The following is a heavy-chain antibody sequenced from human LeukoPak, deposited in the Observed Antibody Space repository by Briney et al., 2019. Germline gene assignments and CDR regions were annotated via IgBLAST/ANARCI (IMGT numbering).Heavy chain of an antibody. V-gene: IGHV4-34*01. CDR2: INHSGST. J-gene: IGHJ4*02. D-gene: IGHD2-15*01. CDR1: GGSFSGYY. CDR3: ARVDLRAAYFDY. Sequence: SETLSLTCAVYGGSFSGYYWSWIRQPPGKGLEWIGEINHSGSTNYNPSLKSRVTISVDTSKNQFSLKLSSVTAADTALYYCARVDLRAAYFDYWGQGTLVTVSS.